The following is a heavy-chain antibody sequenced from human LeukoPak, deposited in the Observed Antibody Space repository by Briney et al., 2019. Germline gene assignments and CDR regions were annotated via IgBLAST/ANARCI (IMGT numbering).Heavy chain of an antibody. Sequence: GGSLRLSCAASGFTFSSYAMSWVRQAPGKGLEWVSAISGSGGSTYYADSVKGRFTISRDNSKNTLYLQMNSLRAEDTAVYYCAKQQHNYYYGSGSYHDYWGQGTLVTVSS. CDR3: AKQQHNYYYGSGSYHDY. J-gene: IGHJ4*02. D-gene: IGHD3-10*01. CDR2: ISGSGGST. CDR1: GFTFSSYA. V-gene: IGHV3-23*01.